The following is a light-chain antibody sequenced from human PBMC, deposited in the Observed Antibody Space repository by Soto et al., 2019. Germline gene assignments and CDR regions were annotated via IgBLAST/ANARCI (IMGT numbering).Light chain of an antibody. CDR2: DVT. V-gene: IGLV2-11*01. J-gene: IGLJ1*01. CDR1: SSDVGGYNY. Sequence: QSVLTQPRSVSASPGQSVTISCTGTSSDVGGYNYVSWYQQHPGKAPKLIIYDVTKRPSGVPDRFSGSKSGSTASLTISGLQAEDEADYYCCSFAGRRYAFGSGTKVTVL. CDR3: CSFAGRRYA.